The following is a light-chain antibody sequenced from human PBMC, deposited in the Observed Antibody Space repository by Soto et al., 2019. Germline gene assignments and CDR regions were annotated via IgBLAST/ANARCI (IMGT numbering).Light chain of an antibody. CDR3: QHYNNWPPYT. V-gene: IGKV3-15*01. J-gene: IGKJ2*01. CDR2: GAS. CDR1: QSVSSN. Sequence: EIVMTQSPATLSVSPGERATVSCRASQSVSSNLAWYQQKPGQAPRHLIYGASPRSTCIPPRFSGSGSGTDFTPTTYFLQSQDFAVYYSQHYNNWPPYTSGHRTQLQIK.